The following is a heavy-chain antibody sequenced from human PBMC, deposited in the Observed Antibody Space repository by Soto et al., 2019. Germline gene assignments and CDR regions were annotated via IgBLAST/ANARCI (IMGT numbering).Heavy chain of an antibody. Sequence: ASVKVSCKASGYTFTSYYMHWVRQAPGQGLEWMGIINPSGGSTNYAQKLQGRVAMTRDTSTSTVYMELNSLISEDTAVYYCARPPYPGCINAVCYPLDYWGQGTLVTVSS. CDR3: ARPPYPGCINAVCYPLDY. J-gene: IGHJ4*02. D-gene: IGHD2-8*01. V-gene: IGHV1-46*01. CDR2: INPSGGST. CDR1: GYTFTSYY.